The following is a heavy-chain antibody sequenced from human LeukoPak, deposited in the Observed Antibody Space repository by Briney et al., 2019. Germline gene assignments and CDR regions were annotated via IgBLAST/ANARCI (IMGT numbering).Heavy chain of an antibody. CDR3: ARQGNGYSRVDC. V-gene: IGHV4-38-2*01. Sequence: SETLSLTCAVSDYSISSGYYWGWIRQPPGKGLEWIGSIYHSGNTYYNPSLKSRFIISIDTSKNQFFLKVNSVTAADTATYYCARQGNGYSRVDCWGQGTLVTVSS. CDR1: DYSISSGYY. D-gene: IGHD5-24*01. CDR2: IYHSGNT. J-gene: IGHJ4*02.